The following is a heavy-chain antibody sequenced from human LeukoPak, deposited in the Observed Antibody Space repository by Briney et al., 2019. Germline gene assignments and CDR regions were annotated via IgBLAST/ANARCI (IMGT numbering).Heavy chain of an antibody. D-gene: IGHD3-10*01. Sequence: GASVKVSCTASGYTFTSHYIHWLRQAPGQGLEWMGLINTSGGGTKYAQKFQGKVTMTRDTSTSTVYMELSSLRSDDTAVYYCARDYYGSGSYYNLFDYWGQGTLVTVSS. CDR2: INTSGGGT. V-gene: IGHV1-46*01. J-gene: IGHJ4*02. CDR1: GYTFTSHY. CDR3: ARDYYGSGSYYNLFDY.